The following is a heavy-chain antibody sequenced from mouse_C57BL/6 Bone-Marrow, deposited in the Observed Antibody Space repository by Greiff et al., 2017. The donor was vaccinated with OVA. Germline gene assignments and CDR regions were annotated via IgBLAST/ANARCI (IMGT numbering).Heavy chain of an antibody. CDR2: ISSGGDYI. V-gene: IGHV5-9-1*02. Sequence: DVKLVESGEGLVKPGGSLKLSCAASGFTFSSYAMSWVRQTPEKRLEWVAYISSGGDYIYYADPVKGRFTISRDNARNTLYLQMSSLKSEDTAMYYCTRDDGSSYYWYFDVWGTGTTVTVSS. D-gene: IGHD1-1*01. CDR3: TRDDGSSYYWYFDV. CDR1: GFTFSSYA. J-gene: IGHJ1*03.